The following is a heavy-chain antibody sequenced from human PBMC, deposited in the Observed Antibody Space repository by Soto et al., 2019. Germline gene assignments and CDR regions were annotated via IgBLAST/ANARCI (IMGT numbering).Heavy chain of an antibody. CDR2: INSDGSST. J-gene: IGHJ4*02. CDR3: SREGLAATGTLGY. CDR1: GFTFSSYW. Sequence: PGXSPRLSCAASGFTFSSYWMHWFRQPPGKGLVWVSRINSDGSSTSYADSVKGRFTISRDNAKNTLYLLLNSLRAEDTAVYYCSREGLAATGTLGYWGQGTLVTVSS. D-gene: IGHD6-13*01. V-gene: IGHV3-74*01.